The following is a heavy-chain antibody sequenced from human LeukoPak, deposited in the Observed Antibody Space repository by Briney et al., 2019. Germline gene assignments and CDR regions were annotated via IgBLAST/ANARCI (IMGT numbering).Heavy chain of an antibody. CDR3: ARGAYGGNTHDY. J-gene: IGHJ4*02. D-gene: IGHD4-23*01. Sequence: GGSLRLSCAASGFTFSSYSMNWVRQAPGKGLEWVSSISSSSSYISYADSMKGRFTISRDNAKNSLYLQMNSLRAEDTAVYYCARGAYGGNTHDYWGQGTLVTVSS. CDR1: GFTFSSYS. CDR2: ISSSSSYI. V-gene: IGHV3-21*01.